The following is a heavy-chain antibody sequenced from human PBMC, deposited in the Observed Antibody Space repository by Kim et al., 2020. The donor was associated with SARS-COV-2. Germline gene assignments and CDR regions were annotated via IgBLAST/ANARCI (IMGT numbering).Heavy chain of an antibody. Sequence: ASVKVSCKASGYTFTSYYMHWVRQAPGQGLEWMGIINPSGGSTSYAQKFQGRVTMTRDTSTSTVYMELSSLRSEDTAVYYCARPALAYYYGSGSYLGWFDPWGQGTLVTVSS. V-gene: IGHV1-46*01. CDR1: GYTFTSYY. D-gene: IGHD3-10*01. CDR2: INPSGGST. J-gene: IGHJ5*02. CDR3: ARPALAYYYGSGSYLGWFDP.